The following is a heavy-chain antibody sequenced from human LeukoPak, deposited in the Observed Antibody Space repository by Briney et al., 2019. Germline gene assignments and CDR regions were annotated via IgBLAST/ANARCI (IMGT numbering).Heavy chain of an antibody. CDR2: IYYSGST. Sequence: KPSETLSLTCTVSGGSISSYYWSWIRQPPGKGLEWIGYIYYSGSTNYNPSLKSRVTISVDTSKNQFSLKLSSVTAADTAVYYCARAPPMAYSIANFDYWGQGTLVTVSS. V-gene: IGHV4-59*01. CDR3: ARAPPMAYSIANFDY. D-gene: IGHD6-6*01. J-gene: IGHJ4*02. CDR1: GGSISSYY.